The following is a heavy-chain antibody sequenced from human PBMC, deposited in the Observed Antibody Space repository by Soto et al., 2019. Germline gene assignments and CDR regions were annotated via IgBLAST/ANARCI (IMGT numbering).Heavy chain of an antibody. CDR1: GFTFSSYA. CDR3: AKDILAYCGGDCYSSGAFNI. V-gene: IGHV3-23*01. D-gene: IGHD2-21*02. Sequence: GGSLRLSCAASGFTFSSYAMSWVRQAPGKGLEWVSTISGSGDSTYYADSVKGRFTISRDNSKNTVDVQMNSLRAEDTAVYYCAKDILAYCGGDCYSSGAFNIWGQGTMVTVSS. J-gene: IGHJ3*02. CDR2: ISGSGDST.